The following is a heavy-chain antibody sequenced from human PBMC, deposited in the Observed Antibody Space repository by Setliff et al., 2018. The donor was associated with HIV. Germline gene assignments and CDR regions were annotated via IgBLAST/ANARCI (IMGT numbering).Heavy chain of an antibody. D-gene: IGHD3-3*01. CDR2: IYFSGST. CDR3: ARLSIFGVASKGWFDP. V-gene: IGHV4-59*08. J-gene: IGHJ5*02. Sequence: NLSLTCPVSGGSISSHYWNWIRQPPGKGLEWIGSIYFSGSTNYNPSLKSRVTISVDTSKNQFSLKLSSVTAADTAVYYCARLSIFGVASKGWFDPWGQGTLVTVSS. CDR1: GGSISSHY.